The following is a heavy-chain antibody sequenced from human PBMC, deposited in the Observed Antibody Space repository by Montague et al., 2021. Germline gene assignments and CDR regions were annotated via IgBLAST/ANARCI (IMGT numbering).Heavy chain of an antibody. CDR2: IWFDGSKK. CDR3: VKDSGYFYYMDG. J-gene: IGHJ6*03. V-gene: IGHV3-33*06. CDR1: GFTFSSYA. D-gene: IGHD3-10*01. Sequence: SLRLSCAASGFTFSSYAMHWVRQAPGTGPEWVAIIWFDGSKKYYRDSVKGRFTISRDNSENTLHLQMNSLRAEDTAVYYCVKDSGYFYYMDGWGKGTTVTVSS.